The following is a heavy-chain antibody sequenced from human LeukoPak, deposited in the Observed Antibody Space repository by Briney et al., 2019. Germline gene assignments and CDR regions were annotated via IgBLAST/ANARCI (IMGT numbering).Heavy chain of an antibody. CDR3: AGGPDTSGYYPFDY. V-gene: IGHV1-2*02. Sequence: ASVKVSCKASGYTFTGYYMHWVRQAPGQGLEWMGWINPNSGGTNYAQKFQGRVTMTRDTSISTAYMELNRVGSDDTAVYYCAGGPDTSGYYPFDYWGQGTLVTVSS. CDR2: INPNSGGT. J-gene: IGHJ4*02. D-gene: IGHD3-22*01. CDR1: GYTFTGYY.